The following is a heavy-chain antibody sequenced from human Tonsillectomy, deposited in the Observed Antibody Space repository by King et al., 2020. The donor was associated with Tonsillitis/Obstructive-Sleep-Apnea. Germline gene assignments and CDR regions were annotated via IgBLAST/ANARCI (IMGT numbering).Heavy chain of an antibody. J-gene: IGHJ5*01. V-gene: IGHV3-48*03. Sequence: VQLVESGGGLVQPGGSLRLSCTASGFTFSNYEMNWVRHAPGKGLEWLSYISGPGSTIYYADSVKGRFTTSRDNAKNSLHLQMNSLRVEDTAVYFCASEVGADTSWFDSWGQGTLVTVSS. CDR3: ASEVGADTSWFDS. CDR1: GFTFSNYE. D-gene: IGHD1-26*01. CDR2: ISGPGSTI.